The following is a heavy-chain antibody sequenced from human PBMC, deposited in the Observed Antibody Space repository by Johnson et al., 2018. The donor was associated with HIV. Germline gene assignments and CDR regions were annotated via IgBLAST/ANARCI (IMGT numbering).Heavy chain of an antibody. CDR3: ARDPTTQNSRLTGDFGAFDI. V-gene: IGHV3-20*04. Sequence: VQLVESGGGLVQPGRSLRLSCAASGFTLHDCDMSWVRQAPGKGLEWVSGFYRNGGSTGYAASVKGRFTISRDNAKNSLYLQMNSLTVEDSALYYCARDPTTQNSRLTGDFGAFDIWGQGTMVTVSS. J-gene: IGHJ3*02. D-gene: IGHD7-27*01. CDR1: GFTLHDCD. CDR2: FYRNGGST.